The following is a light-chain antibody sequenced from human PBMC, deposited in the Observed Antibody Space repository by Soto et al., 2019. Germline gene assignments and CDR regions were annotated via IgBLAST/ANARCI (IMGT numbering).Light chain of an antibody. J-gene: IGKJ5*01. V-gene: IGKV3-20*01. CDR2: GAS. CDR3: QQYGSSPIT. Sequence: EIVLTQSPGPLSLSPGERATLSCRASQSVNSNVAWYQQKLGQAPRVLIYGASSRATGIPDRFSGSGSGTDFTLTISRLEPEDVAVYYCQQYGSSPITLGQGTRLEIK. CDR1: QSVNSN.